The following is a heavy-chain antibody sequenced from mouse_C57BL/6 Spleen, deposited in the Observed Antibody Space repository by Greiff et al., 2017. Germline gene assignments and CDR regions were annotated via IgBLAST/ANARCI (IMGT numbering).Heavy chain of an antibody. J-gene: IGHJ3*01. CDR2: IWSGGST. CDR3: SRNWRYGNYFSWFAY. Sequence: QVQLKQSGPGLVQPSQSLSITCTVSGFSLTSYGVHWVRQSPGKGLEWLGVIWSGGSTDYNAAFISRLSISKDNSKSQVFFKMNSLQADYTAIYYCSRNWRYGNYFSWFAYWGQGTLVTVSA. D-gene: IGHD2-1*01. CDR1: GFSLTSYG. V-gene: IGHV2-2*01.